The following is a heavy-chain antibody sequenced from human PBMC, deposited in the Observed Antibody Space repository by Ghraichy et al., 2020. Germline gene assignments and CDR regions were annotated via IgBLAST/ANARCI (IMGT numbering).Heavy chain of an antibody. CDR3: ARLSVLRLPTVHRRLDP. Sequence: ASVKVSCRTSGYKFTSYDINWVRQATGHGLEWMGWLNPNSGGTGYAQKFQGRVTMTRNTSISTAYMELSSLGSEDTAVYYCARLSVLRLPTVHRRLDPWGQGTLVTVSS. CDR1: GYKFTSYD. CDR2: LNPNSGGT. D-gene: IGHD5/OR15-5a*01. V-gene: IGHV1-8*01. J-gene: IGHJ5*02.